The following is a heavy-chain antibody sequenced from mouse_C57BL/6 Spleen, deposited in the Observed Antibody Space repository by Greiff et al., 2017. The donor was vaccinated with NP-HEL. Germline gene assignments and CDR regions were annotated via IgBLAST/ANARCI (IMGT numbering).Heavy chain of an antibody. Sequence: QVQLQQPGAELVRPGTSVKLSCKASGYTFTSYWMHWVKQRPGQGLEWIGVIDPSDSYTNYNQKFKGKATLTVDTSSSTAYMQLSSLTSKDSAVYYGTRSSLVTTVVANYCDYWGQGTTLTVSS. V-gene: IGHV1-59*01. D-gene: IGHD1-1*01. CDR3: TRSSLVTTVVANYCDY. CDR2: IDPSDSYT. CDR1: GYTFTSYW. J-gene: IGHJ2*01.